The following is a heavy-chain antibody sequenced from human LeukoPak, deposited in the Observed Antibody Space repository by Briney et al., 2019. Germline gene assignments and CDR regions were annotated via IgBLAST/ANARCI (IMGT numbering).Heavy chain of an antibody. Sequence: GGSLSLSCTASGFTFGDYAMSWFRQAPGKGLEWVGFIRSKAYGGTTEYAASVKGRFTISRDDSKSIAYLQMNSLKTEDTAVYYCTRDLSRDSSGYLPDWFDPWGQGTLVTVSS. J-gene: IGHJ5*02. CDR2: IRSKAYGGTT. CDR1: GFTFGDYA. V-gene: IGHV3-49*03. CDR3: TRDLSRDSSGYLPDWFDP. D-gene: IGHD3-22*01.